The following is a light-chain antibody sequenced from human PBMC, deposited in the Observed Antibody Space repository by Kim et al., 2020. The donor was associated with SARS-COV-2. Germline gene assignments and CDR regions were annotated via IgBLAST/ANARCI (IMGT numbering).Light chain of an antibody. Sequence: EIVMTQSPATLSVSPGEGATLSCRASQSINSNLAWYQQKPGQAPRLLIYGASTRATGVPARFSGSGSGTEFTLTISSLQSEDFVVYYCQHYNNWPPYTFGQGTKLEI. V-gene: IGKV3-15*01. CDR3: QHYNNWPPYT. CDR1: QSINSN. J-gene: IGKJ2*01. CDR2: GAS.